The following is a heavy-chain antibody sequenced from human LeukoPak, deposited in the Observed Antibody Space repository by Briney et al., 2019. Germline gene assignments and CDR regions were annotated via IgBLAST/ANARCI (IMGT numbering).Heavy chain of an antibody. J-gene: IGHJ4*02. Sequence: SETLSLTCTVSGGSISSYYWSWIRQPPGKGLEWIGYIYYSGSTNYNPSLKSRVTISVDTSKNQFSLKLSSVTAADTAVYYCARKQWVMYYFDSWGQGTLVTVSS. CDR2: IYYSGST. V-gene: IGHV4-59*01. CDR3: ARKQWVMYYFDS. CDR1: GGSISSYY. D-gene: IGHD6-19*01.